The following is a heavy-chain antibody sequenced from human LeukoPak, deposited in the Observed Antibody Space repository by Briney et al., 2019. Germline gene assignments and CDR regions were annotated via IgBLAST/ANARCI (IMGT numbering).Heavy chain of an antibody. CDR1: GFPFNGYY. D-gene: IGHD2-21*02. Sequence: ASVTVSCKTSGFPFNGYYIHWVRQAPGQGLEWMGWINPKNGVTNYAQKFQGRVTMTRDTPISTTSMELNRLRSDDTAFYYCARDGHFCGGDCLDAFDIWGQGTMVSVSS. CDR2: INPKNGVT. V-gene: IGHV1-2*02. J-gene: IGHJ3*02. CDR3: ARDGHFCGGDCLDAFDI.